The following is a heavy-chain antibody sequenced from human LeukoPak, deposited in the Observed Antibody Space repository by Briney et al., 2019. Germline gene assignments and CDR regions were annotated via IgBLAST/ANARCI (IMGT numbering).Heavy chain of an antibody. CDR3: ARAGEGIVAAVNDAFDI. J-gene: IGHJ3*02. V-gene: IGHV1-69*04. CDR1: GGTFSSYA. D-gene: IGHD5-12*01. Sequence: GASVKVSCKASGGTFSSYAISWVRQAPGQGLEWMGRIIPILGIANYAQKFQGRATITADKSTSTAYMELSSLRSEDTAVYYCARAGEGIVAAVNDAFDIWGQGTMVTVSS. CDR2: IIPILGIA.